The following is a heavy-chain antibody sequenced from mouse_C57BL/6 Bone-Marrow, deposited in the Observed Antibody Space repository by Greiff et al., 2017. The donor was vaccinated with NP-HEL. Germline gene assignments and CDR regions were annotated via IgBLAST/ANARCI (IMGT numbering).Heavy chain of an antibody. D-gene: IGHD2-2*01. CDR1: GYTFTSYW. CDR2: IDPNSGGT. J-gene: IGHJ4*01. Sequence: VQLQQPGAELVKPGASVKLSCKASGYTFTSYWMHWVKQRPGRGLEWIGRIDPNSGGTKYNETLQSKATLTVDKPSSTAYMQLSSLTSEDSAVYYCARRYGYSPYAMDYWGQGTSGTVAS. V-gene: IGHV1-72*01. CDR3: ARRYGYSPYAMDY.